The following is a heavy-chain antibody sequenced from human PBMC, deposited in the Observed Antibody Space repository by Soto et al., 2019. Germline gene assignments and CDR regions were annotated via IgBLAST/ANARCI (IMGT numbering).Heavy chain of an antibody. CDR2: IWYDGSNK. D-gene: IGHD6-13*01. J-gene: IGHJ2*01. Sequence: QVQLVESGGGVVQPGRSLRLSCAASGFTFSNYGMHWARQAPGKGLEWVALIWYDGSNKYYADSVKGRFTISRDNSKNTLYLQMDSLRAEDTALYSCARGRVAAGDTCYFDLWGRGTLVTVSS. CDR1: GFTFSNYG. CDR3: ARGRVAAGDTCYFDL. V-gene: IGHV3-33*01.